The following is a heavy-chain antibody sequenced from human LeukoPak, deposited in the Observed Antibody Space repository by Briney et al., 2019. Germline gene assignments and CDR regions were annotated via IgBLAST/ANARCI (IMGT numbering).Heavy chain of an antibody. J-gene: IGHJ4*02. CDR1: GFTFSSYA. Sequence: GGSLRLSCAASGFTFSSYAMHWVRQAPGKGLEWVAVISYDGTNKYYADSVKGRFTISRDNSKDTLYLQMNSLRAEDTAVYYCARAYSSGWYGDFDYWGQGTLVTVSS. CDR2: ISYDGTNK. V-gene: IGHV3-30*04. CDR3: ARAYSSGWYGDFDY. D-gene: IGHD6-19*01.